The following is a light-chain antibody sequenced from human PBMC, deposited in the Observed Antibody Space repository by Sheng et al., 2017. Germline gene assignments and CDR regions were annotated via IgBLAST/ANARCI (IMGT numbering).Light chain of an antibody. CDR3: QQYGSSLPWT. Sequence: EIVLTQSPGTLSVSPGERATLSCRASQSFSSSYLTWYQQKPGQASRLLIYGASTRATGIPDRFSGSGSGTDFTLTISRLEPEDFAVYYCQQYGSSLPWTFGQGTKVEIK. CDR2: GAS. J-gene: IGKJ1*01. V-gene: IGKV3-20*01. CDR1: QSFSSSY.